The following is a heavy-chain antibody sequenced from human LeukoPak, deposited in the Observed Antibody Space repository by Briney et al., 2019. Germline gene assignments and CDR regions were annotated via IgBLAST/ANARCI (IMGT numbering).Heavy chain of an antibody. CDR1: GGSISYYY. CDR3: ARAGMVRGVTNWFDP. CDR2: IYYSGST. V-gene: IGHV4-31*03. Sequence: PSETLSLTCTVSGGSISYYYWSWIRQHPGKGLEWIGYIYYSGSTYYNPSLKSRVTISVDTSKNQFSLKLSSVTAADTAVYYCARAGMVRGVTNWFDPWGQGTTVTVSS. D-gene: IGHD3-10*01. J-gene: IGHJ5*01.